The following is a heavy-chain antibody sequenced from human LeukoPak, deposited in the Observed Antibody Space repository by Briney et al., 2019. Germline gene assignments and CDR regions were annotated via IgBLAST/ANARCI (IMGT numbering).Heavy chain of an antibody. CDR2: ISHSGST. D-gene: IGHD6-13*01. CDR1: GGSFSGYY. CDR3: ARSRGRAAAASTGFDY. V-gene: IGHV4-34*01. J-gene: IGHJ4*02. Sequence: SETLSLTCAVYGGSFSGYYWTWIRQPPGKGLEWIGEISHSGSTNFNPSLKSRVTISLDTSKTQFSLRLNSVTAADTAVYYCARSRGRAAAASTGFDYWGQGTLVTISS.